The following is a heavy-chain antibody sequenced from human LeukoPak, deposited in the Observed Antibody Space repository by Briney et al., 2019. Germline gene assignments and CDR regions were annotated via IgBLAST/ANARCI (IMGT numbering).Heavy chain of an antibody. CDR1: GFTFSSYA. D-gene: IGHD2-2*01. CDR3: AKDPSPLYCSSTSCSPYGIDV. CDR2: ISYDGSIK. J-gene: IGHJ6*04. V-gene: IGHV3-30*18. Sequence: GRSLRLSCAASGFTFSSYAMHWVRQAPGKGLEWVAVISYDGSIKYYADSVKGRFTISRDNSKNTLYLQMNSLRAEDTAVYYCAKDPSPLYCSSTSCSPYGIDVWGKGTTVTVSS.